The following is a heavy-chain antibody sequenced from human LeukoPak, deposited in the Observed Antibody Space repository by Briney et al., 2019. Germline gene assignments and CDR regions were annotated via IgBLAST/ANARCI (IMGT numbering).Heavy chain of an antibody. V-gene: IGHV3-7*01. Sequence: GGSLRLSCAASGFTFSSYWMSWVRQAPGKGLEWVADIKQDGSEKYYVDSVKGRFTISRDNAENSLYLQMNSLRAEDTAVYYCAREYYDFWSGYYWAFDIWGQGTMVTVSS. CDR1: GFTFSSYW. J-gene: IGHJ3*02. D-gene: IGHD3-3*01. CDR3: AREYYDFWSGYYWAFDI. CDR2: IKQDGSEK.